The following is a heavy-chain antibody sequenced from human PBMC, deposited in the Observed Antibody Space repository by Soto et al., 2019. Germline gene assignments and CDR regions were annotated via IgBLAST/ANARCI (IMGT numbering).Heavy chain of an antibody. D-gene: IGHD2-15*01. V-gene: IGHV3-48*02. CDR2: ITGSSSAI. Sequence: EVHLVESGGGSVQPGGSLRLSCEASGFTFNSYSMHWVRQAPGKGLEWVSYITGSSSAIYYADSVKGRFTISRDNAKNSLSLQMNSMRDEDTAVYYCARGYCNGGSCYPGIYWGQGTLVSVSS. CDR3: ARGYCNGGSCYPGIY. J-gene: IGHJ4*02. CDR1: GFTFNSYS.